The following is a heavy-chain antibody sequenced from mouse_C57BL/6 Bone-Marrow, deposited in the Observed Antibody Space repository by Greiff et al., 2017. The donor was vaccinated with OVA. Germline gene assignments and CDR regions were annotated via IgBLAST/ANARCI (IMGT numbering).Heavy chain of an antibody. V-gene: IGHV1-64*01. J-gene: IGHJ3*01. CDR3: ARKERYKYLFAY. CDR2: IHPNSGST. CDR1: GYTFTSYW. Sequence: VKLQQPGAELVKPGASVKLSCKASGYTFTSYWMHWVKQRPGQGLEWIGMIHPNSGSTNYNEKFKSKATLTVDKSYSPAYMQLSSLTSEDSAVYYCARKERYKYLFAYWGQGTLVTVSA. D-gene: IGHD5-1*01.